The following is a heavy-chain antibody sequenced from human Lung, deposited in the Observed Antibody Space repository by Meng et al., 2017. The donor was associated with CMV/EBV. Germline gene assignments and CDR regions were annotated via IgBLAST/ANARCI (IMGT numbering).Heavy chain of an antibody. CDR1: EFTFNSYA. V-gene: IGHV3-30*04. J-gene: IGHJ3*02. Sequence: GGSLRLXCADSEFTFNSYAMHWVRQAPGKGLEWVAIISYDGRDKSSAEPVKGRFTISRNNSKNTLYLQMNSLRVEDTAIYYCASGDEHDVFDIGAQGTLVTVSS. CDR2: ISYDGRDK. CDR3: ASGDEHDVFDI.